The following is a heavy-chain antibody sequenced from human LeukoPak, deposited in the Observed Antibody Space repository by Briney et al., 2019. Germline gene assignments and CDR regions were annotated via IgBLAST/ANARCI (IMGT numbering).Heavy chain of an antibody. CDR2: IYYSGST. V-gene: IGHV4-39*01. Sequence: SETLSLTCTVSGGSISSGGYYWSWIRQHPGKGLEWIGSIYYSGSTYYNPSLKSQVTISVDTSKNQFSLKLTSVTAADTAVYFCARHADGAAFGYWGQGTLVTVSS. J-gene: IGHJ4*02. D-gene: IGHD2-15*01. CDR3: ARHADGAAFGY. CDR1: GGSISSGGYY.